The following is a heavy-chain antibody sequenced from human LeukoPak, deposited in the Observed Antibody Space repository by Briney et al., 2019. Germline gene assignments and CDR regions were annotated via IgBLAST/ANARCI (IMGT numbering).Heavy chain of an antibody. J-gene: IGHJ6*02. CDR2: ISSSSSYI. D-gene: IGHD3-3*01. Sequence: GGSLRLSCAASGFTFSSYSMNWVRQAPGKGLEWVPSISSSSSYIYYADSVKGRFTISRDNAKNSLYLQMNSLRAEDTAVYYCARDRNDFWSGYYYYGMDVWGQGTTVTVSS. CDR1: GFTFSSYS. V-gene: IGHV3-21*01. CDR3: ARDRNDFWSGYYYYGMDV.